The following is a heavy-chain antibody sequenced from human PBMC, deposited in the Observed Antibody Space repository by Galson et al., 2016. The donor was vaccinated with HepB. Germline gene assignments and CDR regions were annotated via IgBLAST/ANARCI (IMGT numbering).Heavy chain of an antibody. D-gene: IGHD2-2*01. CDR3: ARVPFVVVPAAERSYYFYGVDV. CDR2: IYYSGST. CDR1: GGSISSGGYY. V-gene: IGHV4-31*03. Sequence: TLSLTCTVSGGSISSGGYYWSWIRQHPGRGLEWIGYIYYSGSTYYNPSLKSRVTISVDTSKNQFSLKLSSVTAADTAVYYCARVPFVVVPAAERSYYFYGVDVGGQGTTVTVAS. J-gene: IGHJ6*02.